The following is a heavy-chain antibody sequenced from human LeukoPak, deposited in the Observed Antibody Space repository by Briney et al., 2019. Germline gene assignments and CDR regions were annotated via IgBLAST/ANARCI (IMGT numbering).Heavy chain of an antibody. CDR3: VRKNGLDS. CDR2: IKHDESGR. J-gene: IGHJ4*02. CDR1: GFTFTNFW. V-gene: IGHV3-7*01. Sequence: GGSLRLSCVASGFTFTNFWMSWVRQAPGKGLEWVANIKHDESGRYYVDSVKGRFTISRDNAKNSLYLQMNSLRAEDTAVYYCVRKNGLDSWGQGTLVTVSS.